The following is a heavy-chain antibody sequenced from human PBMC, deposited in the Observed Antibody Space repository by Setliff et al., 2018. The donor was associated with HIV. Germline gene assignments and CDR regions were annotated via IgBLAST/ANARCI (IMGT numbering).Heavy chain of an antibody. D-gene: IGHD3-3*01. CDR1: GGSISGGSYY. J-gene: IGHJ4*02. CDR3: ARSTSESYNFWSGYYEAVAFDY. CDR2: IYTSGST. V-gene: IGHV4-61*09. Sequence: SETLSLTCTVSGGSISGGSYYWSWIRQPAGKGLEWIGHIYTSGSTNYNPSLKSRVTISVDTSKNQFSLKLSSVTAADTAVYYCARSTSESYNFWSGYYEAVAFDYWGQGTLVTVSS.